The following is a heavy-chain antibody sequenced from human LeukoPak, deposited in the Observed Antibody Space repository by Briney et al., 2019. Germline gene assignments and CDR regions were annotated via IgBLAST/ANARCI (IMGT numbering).Heavy chain of an antibody. D-gene: IGHD3-10*01. CDR3: AREETKYYYGSVSGGGVY. CDR2: INPNTGGT. J-gene: IGHJ4*02. CDR1: GYTFTGQY. Sequence: GASVKVSCKASGYTFTGQYMHWVRQAPGQGLEWMGWINPNTGGTNYAQKFQGRVTMTRDTTISTAYMELSRLTSDDTAVYYCAREETKYYYGSVSGGGVYWGQGTLVTVSS. V-gene: IGHV1-2*02.